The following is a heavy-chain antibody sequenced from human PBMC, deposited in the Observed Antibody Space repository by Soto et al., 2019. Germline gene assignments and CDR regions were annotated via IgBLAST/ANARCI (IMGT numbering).Heavy chain of an antibody. Sequence: QVQLQESGPGLVKPSETLSLTCTVSGGSVSSGSYYWSWIRQPPGKGLEWIGYIYYSGSTNHNPSFKSRVTISVYPSTNQFSLKLSSVSAADTAVYYCARGIEGWYQGRYYYGMDTWGQGTTVTVSS. CDR2: IYYSGST. CDR3: ARGIEGWYQGRYYYGMDT. D-gene: IGHD6-19*01. V-gene: IGHV4-61*01. J-gene: IGHJ6*02. CDR1: GGSVSSGSYY.